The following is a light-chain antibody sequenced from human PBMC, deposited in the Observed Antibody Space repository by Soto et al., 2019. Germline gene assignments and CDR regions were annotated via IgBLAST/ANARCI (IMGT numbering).Light chain of an antibody. V-gene: IGKV1-39*01. CDR2: AAS. J-gene: IGKJ5*01. CDR3: QRSYSTPIT. CDR1: QSISNH. Sequence: DIQMTQSPSSLSASVEDRVIITCRASQSISNHLNWYQQKPGKAPKLLIFAASSLQSGVPSRFSGSGSGTDFTLTISSLQPEDFATYYCQRSYSTPITFGQGTRLDIK.